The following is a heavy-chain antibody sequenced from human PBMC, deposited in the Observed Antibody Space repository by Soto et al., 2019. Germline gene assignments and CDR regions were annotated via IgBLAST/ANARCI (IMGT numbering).Heavy chain of an antibody. CDR2: IFSNDEK. CDR1: GFSLSNARMG. CDR3: ARIEVEEWYLLRTPHYPCGMDF. Sequence: SGPTLVNPTETLTLTCTVFGFSLSNARMGVSWIRQPPGKALEWLAHIFSNDEKSYSTSLKSTLTISKDTSKSQVVLTMTNMDPVDTATYYCARIEVEEWYLLRTPHYPCGMDFWGQGTTVTVSS. V-gene: IGHV2-26*01. D-gene: IGHD3-3*01. J-gene: IGHJ6*02.